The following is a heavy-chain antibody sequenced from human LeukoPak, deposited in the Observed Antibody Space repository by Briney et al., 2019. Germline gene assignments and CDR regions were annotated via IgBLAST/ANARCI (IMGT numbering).Heavy chain of an antibody. CDR3: ARAGRDGYNCDY. Sequence: GGSLRLSCAASGFTFTNYWMTWVRQAPGKGLEWVANIKQDGSEKYYVDSVKGRFTISRDNAKNSLYLQMNSLRAEDTAVYYCARAGRDGYNCDYWGQGTLVTVSS. CDR2: IKQDGSEK. D-gene: IGHD5-24*01. CDR1: GFTFTNYW. J-gene: IGHJ4*02. V-gene: IGHV3-7*04.